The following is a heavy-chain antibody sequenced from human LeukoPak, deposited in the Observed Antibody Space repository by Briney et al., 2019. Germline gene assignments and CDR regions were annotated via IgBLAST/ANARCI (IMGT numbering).Heavy chain of an antibody. Sequence: PGGSLRLSCAASGFTFNTYAMTWVRQAPGKGLEWVLAISSSSSDIYYTDSVKGRFTISRDNANNFLYLQVSSLRAEDTAVCYCATGYTSGTRIDYWGQGTLVSVSS. V-gene: IGHV3-21*01. CDR1: GFTFNTYA. D-gene: IGHD6-19*01. CDR2: ISSSSSDI. CDR3: ATGYTSGTRIDY. J-gene: IGHJ4*02.